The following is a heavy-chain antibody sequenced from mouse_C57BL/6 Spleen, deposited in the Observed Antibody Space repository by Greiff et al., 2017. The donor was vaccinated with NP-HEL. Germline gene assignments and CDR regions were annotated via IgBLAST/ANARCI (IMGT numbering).Heavy chain of an antibody. Sequence: VQLQESGPELVKPGASVKMSCKASGYTFTSYYIHWVKQRPGQGLEWIGWIYPGDGSTKYNEKFKGKTTLTADKSSSTAYMLLSSLTSEDSAIYFCARHYYGSSYAMDYWGQGTSVTVSS. CDR1: GYTFTSYY. J-gene: IGHJ4*01. CDR2: IYPGDGST. V-gene: IGHV1S56*01. CDR3: ARHYYGSSYAMDY. D-gene: IGHD1-1*01.